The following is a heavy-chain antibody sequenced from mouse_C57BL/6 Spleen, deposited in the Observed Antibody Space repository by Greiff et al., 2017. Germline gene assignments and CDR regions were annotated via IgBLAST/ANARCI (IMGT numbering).Heavy chain of an antibody. D-gene: IGHD3-3*01. CDR2: ISYDGSN. Sequence: EVKLMESGPGLVKPSQSLSLTCSVTGYSITSGYYWNWIRQFPGNKLEWMGYISYDGSNNYNPSLKNRISITRDTSKNQFFLKLNSVTTEDTATYYGARGGWDYFDYWGQGTTLTVSS. CDR3: ARGGWDYFDY. V-gene: IGHV3-6*01. CDR1: GYSITSGYY. J-gene: IGHJ2*01.